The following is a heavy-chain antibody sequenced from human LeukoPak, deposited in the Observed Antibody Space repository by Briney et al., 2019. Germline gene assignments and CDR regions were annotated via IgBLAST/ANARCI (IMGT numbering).Heavy chain of an antibody. V-gene: IGHV1-2*02. CDR1: GYTFTSYY. Sequence: GASVKVSCKASGYTFTSYYMHWVRQAPGQGLEWMGWINPNSGGTNYAQKFQGRVTMTRDTSISTAYMELSRLRSDDTAVYYCARDYVGLYGVGRSGFDYWGQGTLVTVSS. CDR2: INPNSGGT. CDR3: ARDYVGLYGVGRSGFDY. J-gene: IGHJ4*02. D-gene: IGHD1-26*01.